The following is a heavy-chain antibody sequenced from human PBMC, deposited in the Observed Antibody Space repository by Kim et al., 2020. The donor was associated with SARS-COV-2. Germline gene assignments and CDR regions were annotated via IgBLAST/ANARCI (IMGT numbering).Heavy chain of an antibody. CDR2: IYYSGST. J-gene: IGHJ4*02. CDR3: ARDSPGYSSSWDY. V-gene: IGHV4-59*13. D-gene: IGHD6-13*01. Sequence: SETLSLTCTVSGGSISSYYWSWIRQPPGKGLEWIGHIYYSGSTNYNPSLKSRVTISVDTSKNQFSLKLSSVTAADTAVYYCARDSPGYSSSWDYWGRGTLVTVSS. CDR1: GGSISSYY.